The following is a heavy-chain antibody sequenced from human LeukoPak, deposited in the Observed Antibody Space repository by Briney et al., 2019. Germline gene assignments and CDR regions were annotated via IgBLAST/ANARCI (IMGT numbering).Heavy chain of an antibody. Sequence: GASVKVSCKASGYTFTGYYMHWVRQAPGQGLEWMGWINPNSGSTNYAQKFQGRVTMTRDTSISTAYMELSRLRSDDTAVYYCARDPSSFKPLDYWGQGTLVTVSS. V-gene: IGHV1-2*02. CDR1: GYTFTGYY. CDR3: ARDPSSFKPLDY. CDR2: INPNSGST. D-gene: IGHD6-6*01. J-gene: IGHJ4*02.